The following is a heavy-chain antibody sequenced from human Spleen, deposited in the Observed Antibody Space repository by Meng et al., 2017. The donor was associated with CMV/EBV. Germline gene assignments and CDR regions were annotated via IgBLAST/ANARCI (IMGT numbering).Heavy chain of an antibody. J-gene: IGHJ5*02. CDR2: INYSGST. Sequence: SETLSLTCAVYGGSFSGYYWSWIRQPPGKGLEWIGEINYSGSTNYNPSLKSRVTISVDTSKNQFSLKLSSVTAADTAVYSCARGGAGITMVRGVIITNNCFDPWGQGTLVTVSS. V-gene: IGHV4-34*01. CDR3: ARGGAGITMVRGVIITNNCFDP. D-gene: IGHD3-10*01. CDR1: GGSFSGYY.